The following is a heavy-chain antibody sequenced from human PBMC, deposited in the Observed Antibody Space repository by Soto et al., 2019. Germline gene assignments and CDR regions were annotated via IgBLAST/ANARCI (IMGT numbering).Heavy chain of an antibody. J-gene: IGHJ4*02. D-gene: IGHD3-3*01. CDR1: GFSLSNARMG. CDR3: ARIIVATAYYDFWSGYSYHFDY. CDR2: IFSNDEK. V-gene: IGHV2-26*01. Sequence: QVTLKESGPVLVKPTETLTLTCTVSGFSLSNARMGVSWIRQPPGKALEWLAHIFSNDEKSYSTSLKSRPTISKHTYKSHVVLTMTNMDPVDTATYYCARIIVATAYYDFWSGYSYHFDYWGQGTLVTVSS.